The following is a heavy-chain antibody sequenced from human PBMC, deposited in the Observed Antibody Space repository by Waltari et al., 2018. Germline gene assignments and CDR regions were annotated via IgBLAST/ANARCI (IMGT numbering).Heavy chain of an antibody. CDR3: ARGGETAAPYYDYGLDV. Sequence: QVQLVQSGAEVEKPGASVKISCKASGHTFTTYDMHLGRQAPGQGLEWMGIINANSGTTSYAQRFQGRVIMTRDTSMSTVYMEVSSLRSEDTAVYFCARGGETAAPYYDYGLDVWGQGTTVAVSS. J-gene: IGHJ6*02. CDR1: GHTFTTYD. CDR2: INANSGTT. D-gene: IGHD3-16*01. V-gene: IGHV1-46*01.